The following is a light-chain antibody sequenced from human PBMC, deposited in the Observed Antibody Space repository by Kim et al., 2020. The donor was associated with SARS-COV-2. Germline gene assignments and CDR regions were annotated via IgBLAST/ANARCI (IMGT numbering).Light chain of an antibody. V-gene: IGLV7-43*01. J-gene: IGLJ2*01. CDR3: LLCYDGAQRI. CDR2: STR. Sequence: GGTVTLTCASSTEAVTSDNFPNWIQQRPGQAPSPLIYSTRKKHSWTPARFSGSLLGGKSVLTLSDVHPDDEADYYCLLCYDGAQRIFGGGTQLTVL. CDR1: TEAVTSDNF.